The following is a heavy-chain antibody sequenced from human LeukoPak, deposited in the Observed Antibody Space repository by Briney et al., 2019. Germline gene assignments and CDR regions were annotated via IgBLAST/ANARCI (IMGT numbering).Heavy chain of an antibody. Sequence: PGGSLRLSCAASGFTFSSYAMSWVRQAPGKGLKWVSAISGSGGSTYYADSVKGRFTISRDNSKNTLYLQMNSLRAEDTAVYYCATLLSYYDFWSGSHVDYWGQGTLVTVSS. CDR1: GFTFSSYA. V-gene: IGHV3-23*01. J-gene: IGHJ4*02. CDR3: ATLLSYYDFWSGSHVDY. D-gene: IGHD3-3*01. CDR2: ISGSGGST.